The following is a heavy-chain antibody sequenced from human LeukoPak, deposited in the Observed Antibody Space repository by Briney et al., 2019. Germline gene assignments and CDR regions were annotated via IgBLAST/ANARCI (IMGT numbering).Heavy chain of an antibody. J-gene: IGHJ5*02. D-gene: IGHD3-3*01. Sequence: ASVNVSRKASGYTFTIYDINWVRQATGQGLEWMGWMNPNSGNTGYAQKFQGRVTMTRNTSISTAYMKLSSLRSEDTAVYYCARARSGCSGYYCLPKNWFDPWGQGTLVTVSS. CDR1: GYTFTIYD. V-gene: IGHV1-8*01. CDR2: MNPNSGNT. CDR3: ARARSGCSGYYCLPKNWFDP.